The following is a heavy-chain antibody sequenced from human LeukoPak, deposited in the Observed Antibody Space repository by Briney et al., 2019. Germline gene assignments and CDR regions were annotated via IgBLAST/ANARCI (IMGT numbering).Heavy chain of an antibody. CDR3: ARAGYCSSTSCYRDWYFDL. CDR2: ISSSSSYT. CDR1: GFTFSSYS. Sequence: GGSLRLSCAASGFTFSSYSMNWVRQAPGKGLEWVSSISSSSSYTYYADSVKGRFTISRDNAKNSLYLQMNSLRAEDTAAYYCARAGYCSSTSCYRDWYFDLWGRGTLVTVSS. V-gene: IGHV3-21*01. J-gene: IGHJ2*01. D-gene: IGHD2-2*01.